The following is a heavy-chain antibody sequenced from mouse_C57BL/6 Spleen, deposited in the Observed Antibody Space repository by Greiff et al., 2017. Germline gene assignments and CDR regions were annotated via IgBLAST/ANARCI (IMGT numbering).Heavy chain of an antibody. CDR1: GYTFTDYY. J-gene: IGHJ2*01. D-gene: IGHD3-1*01. Sequence: VQLQQSGAELVRPGASVKLSCKASGYTFTDYYINWVKQRPGQGLEWIARIYPGSGNTYYNQKFKGKATLTAEKSSSTAYMQLSSLTSEDSAVXFCASSGLGLSGYFAYWGQGTTLTVSA. CDR2: IYPGSGNT. V-gene: IGHV1-76*01. CDR3: ASSGLGLSGYFAY.